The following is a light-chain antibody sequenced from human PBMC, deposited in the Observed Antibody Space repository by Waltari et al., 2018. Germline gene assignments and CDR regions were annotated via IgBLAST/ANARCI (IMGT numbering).Light chain of an antibody. CDR3: QQYYSPPLT. CDR1: TSNIGINP. Sequence: QSVLTQPPSASGTPGQSVTISCSGSTSNIGINPVNWYQVLPGTAPKLLSHTNTQRPSGVPDRFSGSGSVTNFTLTITSLQAEDVALYYCQQYYSPPLTFGQGTK. CDR2: TNT. V-gene: IGLV1-44*01. J-gene: IGLJ3*02.